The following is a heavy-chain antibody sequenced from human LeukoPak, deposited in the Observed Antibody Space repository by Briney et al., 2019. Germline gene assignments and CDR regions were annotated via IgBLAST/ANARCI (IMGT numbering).Heavy chain of an antibody. J-gene: IGHJ4*02. CDR2: IYTSGST. CDR3: ARGLRFLEG. CDR1: GVSISSYD. V-gene: IGHV4-4*07. Sequence: SETLSLTCTVSGVSISSYDWSWIRQPAGKGLEWIGRIYTSGSTNYNPSLQRRVTMSVDTSKNQFSLKLRSVPAPDTAVYYCARGLRFLEGWGRGTLVTVSS. D-gene: IGHD3-3*01.